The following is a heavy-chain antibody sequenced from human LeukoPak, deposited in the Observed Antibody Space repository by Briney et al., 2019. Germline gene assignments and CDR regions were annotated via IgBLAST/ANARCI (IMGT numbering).Heavy chain of an antibody. D-gene: IGHD3-10*01. CDR1: GFTFDDYG. CDR3: ARSEGSYGSGSNRY. Sequence: RTGGSLRLSCAASGFTFDDYGMSWVRQSPGKGLEWVSGINWNGGSTGYADSVKGRFTISRDNAKNSLYLQMNSLRAEDTALYHCARSEGSYGSGSNRYWGQGTLVTVSS. J-gene: IGHJ4*02. CDR2: INWNGGST. V-gene: IGHV3-20*01.